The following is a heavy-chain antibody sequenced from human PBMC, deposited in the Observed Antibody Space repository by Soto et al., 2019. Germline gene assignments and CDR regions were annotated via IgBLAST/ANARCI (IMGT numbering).Heavy chain of an antibody. J-gene: IGHJ4*02. D-gene: IGHD3-10*02. CDR1: GSTFTNFG. V-gene: IGHV1-18*01. CDR2: SSDYTEGQ. Sequence: VASVKVSCQASGSTFTNFGFIWVRQPAGQGVEGMGWSSDYTEGQNYPQNVQGTVNMTIDTPTSTAYLDLRSLTSDDTAVYYCGRVILGTGGWFDYWGQGTLVTVSS. CDR3: GRVILGTGGWFDY.